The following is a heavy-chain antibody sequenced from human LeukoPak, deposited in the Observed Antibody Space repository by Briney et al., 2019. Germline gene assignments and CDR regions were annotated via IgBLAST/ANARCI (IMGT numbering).Heavy chain of an antibody. Sequence: GGSLRLSCAASGFTFSSYNMNWVRQAPGKGLEWVAFIQYDGSNKYYSDSVKGRLTISRDNSKNTLYLQMNSLRAEDTAVYYCAKGHYYNILTGYSVRRGLDYWGQGTLVTVSS. D-gene: IGHD3-9*01. J-gene: IGHJ4*02. V-gene: IGHV3-30*02. CDR3: AKGHYYNILTGYSVRRGLDY. CDR2: IQYDGSNK. CDR1: GFTFSSYN.